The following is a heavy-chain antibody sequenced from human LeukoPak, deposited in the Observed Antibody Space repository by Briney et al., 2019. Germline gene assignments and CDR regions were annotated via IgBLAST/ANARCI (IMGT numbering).Heavy chain of an antibody. V-gene: IGHV4-39*07. CDR3: ARKSSGWLEYDY. D-gene: IGHD6-19*01. J-gene: IGHJ4*02. CDR1: GGSISSSSYY. CDR2: IYYSGST. Sequence: ETSETLSLTCTVSGGSISSSSYYWGWIRQPPGKGLEWIGSIYYSGSTYYNPSLKSRVTISVDTSKNQFSLKLSSVTAADTAVYYCARKSSGWLEYDYWGQGTLVTVSS.